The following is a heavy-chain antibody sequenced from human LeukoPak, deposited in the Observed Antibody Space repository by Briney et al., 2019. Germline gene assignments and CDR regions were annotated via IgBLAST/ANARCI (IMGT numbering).Heavy chain of an antibody. Sequence: PSETLSLTCTVSGGSISSSSYYWGWIRQPPGKGLEWIGSIYYSGSTYCNPSLKSRVTISVDTSKNQFSLKLSSVTAADTAVYYCARGRGWLRLLNYMDVWGKGTTVTVSS. D-gene: IGHD5-12*01. J-gene: IGHJ6*03. V-gene: IGHV4-39*07. CDR1: GGSISSSSYY. CDR3: ARGRGWLRLLNYMDV. CDR2: IYYSGST.